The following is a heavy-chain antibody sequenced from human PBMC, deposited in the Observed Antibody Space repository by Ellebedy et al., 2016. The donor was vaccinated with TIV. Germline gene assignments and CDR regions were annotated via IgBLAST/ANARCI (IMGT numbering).Heavy chain of an antibody. Sequence: GESLKISCLTSGFTFVDYAVTWFRQAPGKGLEWVGFIRSKAYGGTAEYAAPVRGRFTISRDDSKSIAYLQMNSLKIEDTAIYYCASFTVTPPGRTPSDWGQGTLVTVSS. J-gene: IGHJ4*02. CDR1: GFTFVDYA. CDR3: ASFTVTPPGRTPSD. CDR2: IRSKAYGGTA. V-gene: IGHV3-49*03.